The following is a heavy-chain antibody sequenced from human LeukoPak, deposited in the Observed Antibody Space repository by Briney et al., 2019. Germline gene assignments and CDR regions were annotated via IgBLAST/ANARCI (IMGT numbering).Heavy chain of an antibody. CDR1: GFTFSSYA. CDR2: ISGSGGST. Sequence: PGRSLSLSCAASGFTFSSYAMNWVRHAPGQGLERVSAISGSGGSTYYADSVTVPFTISRDNSNNTLNPQITTLRAEDTAVYDGAPIPVGGGYFDYRGQATLVTAAS. CDR3: APIPVGGGYFDY. V-gene: IGHV3-23*01. D-gene: IGHD3-16*01. J-gene: IGHJ4*02.